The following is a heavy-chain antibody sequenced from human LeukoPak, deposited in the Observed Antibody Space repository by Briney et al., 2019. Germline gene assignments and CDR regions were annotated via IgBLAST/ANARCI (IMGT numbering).Heavy chain of an antibody. CDR1: GDSISTSSYY. J-gene: IGHJ4*02. CDR3: ARGRDGYNFLNRGEYYYFDY. CDR2: IYYSGST. V-gene: IGHV4-39*07. Sequence: KPSETLSLTCSVSGDSISTSSYYWGWIRQPPGKGLEWIGTIYYSGSTNYNPSLKSRVTISVDTSKNQFSLKLNSVTAADTAVYYCARGRDGYNFLNRGEYYYFDYWGQGTLVTVSS. D-gene: IGHD5-24*01.